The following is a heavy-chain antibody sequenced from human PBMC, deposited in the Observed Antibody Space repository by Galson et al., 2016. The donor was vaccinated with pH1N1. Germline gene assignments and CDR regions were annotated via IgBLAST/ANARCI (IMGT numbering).Heavy chain of an antibody. D-gene: IGHD1-26*01. CDR1: GFTFSTYW. Sequence: SLRLSCAASGFTFSTYWMSWVRQAPGKGLEWVANINPDGSKKYYVDSVKGRFTISRDNSKNTLFLQMNSLRAEDTAIYYCARDSSLWSAEWELFDYWGQGTLVTVSS. V-gene: IGHV3-7*01. CDR3: ARDSSLWSAEWELFDY. CDR2: INPDGSKK. J-gene: IGHJ4*02.